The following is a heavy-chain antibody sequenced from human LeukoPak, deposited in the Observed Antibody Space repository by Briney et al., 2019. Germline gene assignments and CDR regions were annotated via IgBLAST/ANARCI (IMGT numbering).Heavy chain of an antibody. V-gene: IGHV4-59*01. Sequence: PPETLSLTCTVSGGSISSYYWSWIRQPPGKGLEWIGYIYYSGSTNYNPSLKSRVTISVDTSKNQFSLKLSSVTAADTAVYYCARGGTTIDYWGQGTLVTVSS. CDR1: GGSISSYY. J-gene: IGHJ4*02. CDR3: ARGGTTIDY. D-gene: IGHD4-11*01. CDR2: IYYSGST.